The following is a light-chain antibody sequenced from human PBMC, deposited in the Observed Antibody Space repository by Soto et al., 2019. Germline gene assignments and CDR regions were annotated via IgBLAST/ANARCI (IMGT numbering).Light chain of an antibody. CDR3: GADHGSGSYFVVV. V-gene: IGLV9-49*03. J-gene: IGLJ2*01. CDR1: SGYSNYK. CDR2: VGTGGIVG. Sequence: QSVLTQPPSASASLGASVTLTCTLSSGYSNYKVDWYQQRPGKGPRFVMRVGTGGIVGSRGDGIPDRFSGLGSGLNRYLTIKNIQEEDESDYHCGADHGSGSYFVVVFGGGTKLTVL.